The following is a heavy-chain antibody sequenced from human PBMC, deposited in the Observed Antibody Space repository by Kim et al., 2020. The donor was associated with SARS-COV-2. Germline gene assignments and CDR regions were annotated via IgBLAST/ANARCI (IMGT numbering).Heavy chain of an antibody. CDR1: GLSFSDSY. CDR3: ARSGNGYNAFGI. CDR2: ISTRGESI. Sequence: GGSLRLSCAASGLSFSDSYMNWVRQAPGKGLEWLSFISTRGESIFYADSGEGRFTISRDNAKNSLYLQMNYLRDEDTAVYYCARSGNGYNAFGIWGQG. D-gene: IGHD5-12*01. V-gene: IGHV3-11*01. J-gene: IGHJ4*02.